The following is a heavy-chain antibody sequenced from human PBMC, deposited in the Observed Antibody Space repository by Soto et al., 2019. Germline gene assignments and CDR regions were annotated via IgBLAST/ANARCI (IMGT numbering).Heavy chain of an antibody. J-gene: IGHJ4*02. CDR3: AKERHGENQPIYFDY. CDR1: GFTFSNYG. V-gene: IGHV3-30*18. Sequence: QVQLVESGGAVVQPGSSLRLSCAASGFTFSNYGMHWVRQAPGKGLEWVAVISFDGTNKYYADSVKGRFTISRDNSKNTLYLQMNSLRAEDTAVYYCAKERHGENQPIYFDYWGQGTLVTVSS. D-gene: IGHD4-17*01. CDR2: ISFDGTNK.